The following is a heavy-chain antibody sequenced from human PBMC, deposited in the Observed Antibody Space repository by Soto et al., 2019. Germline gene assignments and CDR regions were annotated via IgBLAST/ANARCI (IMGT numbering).Heavy chain of an antibody. CDR1: GGSISSGGYY. J-gene: IGHJ4*02. D-gene: IGHD3-3*01. V-gene: IGHV4-31*03. CDR3: ARGRGRGDFWSGYYTGDYFDY. Sequence: QVQLQESGPGLVKPSQTLSLTCTVSGGSISSGGYYWIWSRKHPGKGLEWIGYIYYRGSTYYNPDHKSRVDITVDTSKNQFSQKLRSVTAADTAVYYCARGRGRGDFWSGYYTGDYFDYWGQGTLVTVSS. CDR2: IYYRGST.